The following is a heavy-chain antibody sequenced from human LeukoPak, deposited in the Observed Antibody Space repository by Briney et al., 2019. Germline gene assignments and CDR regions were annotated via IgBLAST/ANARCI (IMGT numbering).Heavy chain of an antibody. CDR3: ARAYSYGLYYIDY. Sequence: SETLSLTCAVYGGSFSGYYWSWIRQPPGKGLEWIGEINHSGSTNYNPSLKSRVTISVDTSKNQFSLKLSSVTAADTAVYYCARAYSYGLYYIDYWGQGTLVTVSS. J-gene: IGHJ4*02. V-gene: IGHV4-34*01. CDR2: INHSGST. CDR1: GGSFSGYY. D-gene: IGHD5-18*01.